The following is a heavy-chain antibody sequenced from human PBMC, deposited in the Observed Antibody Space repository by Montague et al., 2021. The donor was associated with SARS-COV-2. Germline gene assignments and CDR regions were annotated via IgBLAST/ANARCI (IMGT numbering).Heavy chain of an antibody. V-gene: IGHV4-39*01. Sequence: SETLSLTCTVSGGSISSTTYRWGWLRQPPGKGLEWIGFISYSGTTFYNPSLKSRISMSVDTPKSQFSLNLTSVTAADTAVYYCARHYGSSLDSWGQGILVAVSS. CDR2: ISYSGTT. CDR1: GGSISSTTYR. D-gene: IGHD4-17*01. CDR3: ARHYGSSLDS. J-gene: IGHJ4*02.